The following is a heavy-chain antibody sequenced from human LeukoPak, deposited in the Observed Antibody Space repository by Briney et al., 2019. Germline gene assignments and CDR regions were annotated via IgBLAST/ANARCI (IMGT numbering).Heavy chain of an antibody. CDR2: IYPGDSNT. CDR1: GYSFSRYW. Sequence: GESLKISFKGSGYSFSRYWIGWVRQMPGKGLEWMGIIYPGDSNTRYNPSFEGQVAISADKSISTAYLQWSSLKASDTAIYYCARHSGTGVHKWFDPWGQGTLVTVSS. D-gene: IGHD3-10*01. J-gene: IGHJ5*02. CDR3: ARHSGTGVHKWFDP. V-gene: IGHV5-51*01.